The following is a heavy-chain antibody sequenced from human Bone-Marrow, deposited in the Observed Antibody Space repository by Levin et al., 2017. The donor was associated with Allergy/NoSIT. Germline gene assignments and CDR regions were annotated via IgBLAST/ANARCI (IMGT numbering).Heavy chain of an antibody. V-gene: IGHV3-21*01. Sequence: PGGSLRLSCAASGFTFSSYNINWVRQAPGKGLEWVSFISSSSSFIKYADSVKGRFTISRDNAKNSLYLQMNSLRAEDTAVYYCTRGKGCSGGSCYSDFWGQGTLVTVSS. D-gene: IGHD2-15*01. CDR1: GFTFSSYN. CDR2: ISSSSSFI. CDR3: TRGKGCSGGSCYSDF. J-gene: IGHJ4*02.